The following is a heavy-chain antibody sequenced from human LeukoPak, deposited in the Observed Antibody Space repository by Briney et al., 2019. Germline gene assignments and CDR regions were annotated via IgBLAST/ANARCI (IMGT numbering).Heavy chain of an antibody. V-gene: IGHV3-9*01. CDR2: ISWNSGSI. CDR3: AKDNRRHYTSGPNPDSLH. Sequence: GRSLRLSCAGSGFIFNNYAMHWVRQPPGKGLEWVSGISWNSGSIDYADSVKGRFTISRDNAKNSLYLQMNSLRVEGTAFYYCAKDNRRHYTSGPNPDSLHWGQGALVTVSS. J-gene: IGHJ4*02. CDR1: GFIFNNYA. D-gene: IGHD6-19*01.